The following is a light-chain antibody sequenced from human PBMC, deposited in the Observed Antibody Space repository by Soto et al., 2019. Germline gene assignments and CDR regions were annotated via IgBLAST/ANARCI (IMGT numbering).Light chain of an antibody. CDR1: SSDVGGYNH. CDR3: SSYAGSYTYV. Sequence: QSALTQPRSVSGSPGQSVAISCTGTSSDVGGYNHVAWYQQHPGKDPKLMIFDVNKRPSWVPDRFSGSKSGNTASLTISGLQAEDEADYYCSSYAGSYTYVFATGTKLTVL. V-gene: IGLV2-11*01. CDR2: DVN. J-gene: IGLJ1*01.